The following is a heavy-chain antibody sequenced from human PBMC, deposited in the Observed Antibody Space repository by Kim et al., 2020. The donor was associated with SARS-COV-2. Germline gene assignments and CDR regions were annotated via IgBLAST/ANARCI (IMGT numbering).Heavy chain of an antibody. J-gene: IGHJ4*02. V-gene: IGHV3-30*03. Sequence: GGSLRLSCAASNFTFSNYGMHWVRQAPGKGLEWVAFISYDERKEYYVDSVKGRFTISRNNPRTTLFLQMDSLRPEDTAVYYCARGTRKIAGLTVTALRALDYWGRGTQVIVSS. CDR1: NFTFSNYG. CDR3: ARGTRKIAGLTVTALRALDY. D-gene: IGHD2-21*02. CDR2: ISYDERKE.